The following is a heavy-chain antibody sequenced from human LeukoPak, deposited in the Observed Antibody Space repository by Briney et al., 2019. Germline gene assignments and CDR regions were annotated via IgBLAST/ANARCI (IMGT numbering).Heavy chain of an antibody. CDR1: GYSFTSYW. CDR3: ARRGYYYYGFDV. V-gene: IGHV5-10-1*01. J-gene: IGHJ6*02. CDR2: IDPSDSYV. Sequence: PGESLKISCKASGYSFTSYWIGWVRQMPGKGLEWMGRIDPSDSYVNYSPSFQGHVTISADKSISTAYLQWSSLKASDTAIYYCARRGYYYYGFDVWGQGTTVTVSS.